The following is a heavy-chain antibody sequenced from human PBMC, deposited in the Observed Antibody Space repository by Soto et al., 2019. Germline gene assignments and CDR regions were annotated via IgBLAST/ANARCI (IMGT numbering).Heavy chain of an antibody. D-gene: IGHD5-12*01. V-gene: IGHV3-30*18. Sequence: QVQLVESGGGVVQPGRSLRLSCAASGFTFSSYGMHWVRQAPGKGLEWVAVISYDGSNKYYADSVKGRFTISRDNSKNTLYLQMNSLRAEDTAVYYCAKYRGLDYWGQGTLVTVSS. CDR3: AKYRGLDY. J-gene: IGHJ4*02. CDR2: ISYDGSNK. CDR1: GFTFSSYG.